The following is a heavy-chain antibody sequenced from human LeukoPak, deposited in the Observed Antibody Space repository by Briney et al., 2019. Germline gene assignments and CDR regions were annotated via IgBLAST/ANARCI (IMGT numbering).Heavy chain of an antibody. CDR2: ISAYNGNT. D-gene: IGHD2-15*01. Sequence: ASVKVSCKASGYTFTSYGISWVRQAPGQGLEWMGWISAYNGNTNYAQKLQGRVTMTTDTSTSTAYMELRSLRSDDTAVYYCARDNVVVVAAASLRFAPWGQGTLVTVSS. CDR3: ARDNVVVVAAASLRFAP. V-gene: IGHV1-18*01. J-gene: IGHJ5*02. CDR1: GYTFTSYG.